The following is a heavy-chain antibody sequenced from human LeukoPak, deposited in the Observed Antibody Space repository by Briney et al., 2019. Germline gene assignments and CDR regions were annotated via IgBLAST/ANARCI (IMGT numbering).Heavy chain of an antibody. J-gene: IGHJ4*02. CDR1: GFTFSSYS. V-gene: IGHV3-21*01. CDR3: ARKGLPDY. Sequence: GGSLRLSCAASGFTFSSYSMNWVRKAPGKGLEWVSSISSSSSYIYYADSVKGRFTNSRGNAKNSLYLQMNSLRAEDTAVYYCARKGLPDYWGQGTMVTVSS. D-gene: IGHD2-21*02. CDR2: ISSSSSYI.